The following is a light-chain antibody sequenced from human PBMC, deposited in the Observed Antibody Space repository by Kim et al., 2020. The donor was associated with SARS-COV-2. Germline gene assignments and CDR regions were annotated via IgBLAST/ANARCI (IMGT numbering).Light chain of an antibody. CDR3: QQTNSFPLT. J-gene: IGKJ4*01. V-gene: IGKV1-12*01. CDR2: AAS. CDR1: HIINSW. Sequence: SASVGDRVTISCRASHIINSWVAWYQQKPGKAPKLLVYAASSLESGVPSRFSGSGSGTDFTLTISSLQPEDFATYYCQQTNSFPLTFGGGTKLEI.